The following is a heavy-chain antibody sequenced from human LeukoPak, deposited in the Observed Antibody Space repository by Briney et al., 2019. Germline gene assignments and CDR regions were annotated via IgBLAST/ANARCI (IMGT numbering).Heavy chain of an antibody. CDR3: ARDQRGWSVPDY. CDR2: IKQDGSEK. J-gene: IGHJ4*02. V-gene: IGHV3-7*01. Sequence: PGGSLRLSCAASGFTFSSYWMSWVRQAPGKGLEWVANIKQDGSEKYYVDSVKGRFTISGDNAKNSVYLQMNSLRAEDTAVYYCARDQRGWSVPDYWGQGTLVTVSS. D-gene: IGHD6-19*01. CDR1: GFTFSSYW.